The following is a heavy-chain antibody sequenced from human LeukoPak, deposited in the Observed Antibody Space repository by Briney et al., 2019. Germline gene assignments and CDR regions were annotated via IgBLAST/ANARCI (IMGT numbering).Heavy chain of an antibody. CDR1: GGSISSGDYY. V-gene: IGHV4-30-4*01. Sequence: SETLSLTCTVSGGSISSGDYYWSWIRQPPGKGLEWIGYIYYSGSTYYNPSLKSRVTMSVDTSKNQFSLKLTSVTAADTAVYYCAQSYYDFWTGPIGYWGQGTLVTVSS. D-gene: IGHD3-3*01. CDR2: IYYSGST. J-gene: IGHJ4*02. CDR3: AQSYYDFWTGPIGY.